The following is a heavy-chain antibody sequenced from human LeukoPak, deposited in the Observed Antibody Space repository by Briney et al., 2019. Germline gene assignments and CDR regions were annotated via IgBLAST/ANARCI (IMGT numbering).Heavy chain of an antibody. CDR3: AREGGTTSSYFDY. V-gene: IGHV4-59*01. D-gene: IGHD3-16*01. CDR2: IYYSGST. Sequence: SETLSHTCTVSGGSISSYYWSWIRRPPGKGLEWIGYIYYSGSTNYNPSLKSRVTISVDTSKNQFSLKLSSVTAADTAVYYCAREGGTTSSYFDYWGQGTLVTVSS. CDR1: GGSISSYY. J-gene: IGHJ4*02.